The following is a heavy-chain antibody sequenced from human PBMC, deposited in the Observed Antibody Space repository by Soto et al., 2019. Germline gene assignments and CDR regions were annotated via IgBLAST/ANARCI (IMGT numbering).Heavy chain of an antibody. CDR2: IIPIFGTA. CDR1: GGTFSSYA. Sequence: ASVKVSCKASGGTFSSYAISWVRQAPGQGLEWMGGIIPIFGTANYAQKFQGRATITADESTSTAYMELSSLRSEDTAVYYCAREAGLLPDAFDIWGQGTMVTVSS. J-gene: IGHJ3*02. CDR3: AREAGLLPDAFDI. V-gene: IGHV1-69*13. D-gene: IGHD2-15*01.